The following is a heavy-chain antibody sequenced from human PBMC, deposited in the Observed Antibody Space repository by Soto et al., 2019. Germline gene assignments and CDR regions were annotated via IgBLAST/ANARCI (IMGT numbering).Heavy chain of an antibody. CDR1: GGSISSGGYY. CDR3: ATEYYDSRGYYYIDS. J-gene: IGHJ4*02. V-gene: IGHV4-31*03. D-gene: IGHD3-22*01. Sequence: SETLSLTCTVSGGSISSGGYYCSWIRQHPGKGLEWIGHIYHSGTTYYNPSLKSRVTISVDTSKNQISLKLTSVSAADTAVYYCATEYYDSRGYYYIDSWGQGTLVTVSS. CDR2: IYHSGTT.